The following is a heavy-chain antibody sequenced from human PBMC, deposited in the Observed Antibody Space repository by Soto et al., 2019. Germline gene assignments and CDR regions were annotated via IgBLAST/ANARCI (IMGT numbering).Heavy chain of an antibody. Sequence: PSETLSLTCAVYGGSFSGYFWSWIRQPPGKGLEWIGEIFHGGSTNYSPSLKSRVTISVDTSKNQFSLELSSVTAADTAVYYCARPHYDSNTFYYFFDYWGQGTLVIVSS. J-gene: IGHJ4*02. CDR3: ARPHYDSNTFYYFFDY. V-gene: IGHV4-34*12. CDR1: GGSFSGYF. D-gene: IGHD3-22*01. CDR2: IFHGGST.